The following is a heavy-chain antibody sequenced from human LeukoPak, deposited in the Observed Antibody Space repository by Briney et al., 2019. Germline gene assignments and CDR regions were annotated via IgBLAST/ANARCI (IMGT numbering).Heavy chain of an antibody. V-gene: IGHV3-49*03. CDR2: IRSKDYGGTT. CDR3: AGGDYYDSRGGDC. Sequence: GGSLRLSCTASGFTFGDYAMSWFRQAPGKGLEWVGFIRSKDYGGTTEYAASVKRRLTISRDTSTSIAYLQMNSLKTVDTAVYDCAGGDYYDSRGGDCWGQGTLVTVSS. D-gene: IGHD3-22*01. J-gene: IGHJ4*02. CDR1: GFTFGDYA.